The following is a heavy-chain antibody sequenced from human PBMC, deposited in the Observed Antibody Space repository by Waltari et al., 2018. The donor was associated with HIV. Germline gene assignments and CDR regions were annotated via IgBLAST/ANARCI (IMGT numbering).Heavy chain of an antibody. CDR1: GFTVSNNY. Sequence: EVLLEESGGAWIQPGGSLRLSCAVSGFTVSNNYMSWVRQAPGKGLRWFSVIYSAGSTDYADYVKGRFIISRENSKNMLYLQMNSLRAEDTAIYYCARDSLFSGSGNYKRHAFDIWGQGTVVTVSS. V-gene: IGHV3-53*01. CDR3: ARDSLFSGSGNYKRHAFDI. J-gene: IGHJ3*02. CDR2: IYSAGST. D-gene: IGHD3-10*01.